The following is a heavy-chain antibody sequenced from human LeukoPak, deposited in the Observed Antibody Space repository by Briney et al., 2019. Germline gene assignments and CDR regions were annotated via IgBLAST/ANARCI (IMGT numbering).Heavy chain of an antibody. V-gene: IGHV3-33*01. D-gene: IGHD2-2*01. J-gene: IGHJ3*02. CDR2: IWYDGSNK. CDR1: GFTFSSYG. CDR3: ARDSPSHIVVVPAAPRGAFDI. Sequence: SLRLSCAASGFTFSSYGMHWVRQAPGKGLEWVAVIWYDGSNKYYADSVKGRFTISRDNSKSTLYLQMNSLRAEDTAVYYCARDSPSHIVVVPAAPRGAFDIWGQGTMVTVSS.